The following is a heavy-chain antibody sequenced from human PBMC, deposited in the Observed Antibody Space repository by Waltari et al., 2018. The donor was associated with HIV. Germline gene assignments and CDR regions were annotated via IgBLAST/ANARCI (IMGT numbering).Heavy chain of an antibody. V-gene: IGHV3-7*01. J-gene: IGHJ4*02. CDR2: IKQDGSEK. D-gene: IGHD5-12*01. Sequence: EVQLVEYGGGLVQPGGSLRLSCAASGSTLSSYWMSWVRQAPGKGLECVANIKQDGSEKSYVDSVKGRFTISRDNAKNSLYLQMNNLRAEDTAVYYCARLRGGYDFDYWGQGTLVTVSS. CDR1: GSTLSSYW. CDR3: ARLRGGYDFDY.